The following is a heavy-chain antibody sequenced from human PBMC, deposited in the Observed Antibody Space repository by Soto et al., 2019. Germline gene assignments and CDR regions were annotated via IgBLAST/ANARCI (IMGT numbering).Heavy chain of an antibody. CDR2: IYYSGST. D-gene: IGHD1-26*01. V-gene: IGHV4-59*01. CDR1: GGSISSYY. Sequence: SETLSLTCTVSGGSISSYYWSWIRQPPGKGLEWIGYIYYSGSTNYNPSLKSRVTISVDASKNQFSLKLTSVTAADTAVYYCARRYGGNFDYWGQGTLVTVSS. CDR3: ARRYGGNFDY. J-gene: IGHJ4*02.